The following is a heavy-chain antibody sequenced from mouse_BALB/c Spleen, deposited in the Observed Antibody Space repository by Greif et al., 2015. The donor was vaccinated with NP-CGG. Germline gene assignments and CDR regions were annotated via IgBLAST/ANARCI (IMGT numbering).Heavy chain of an antibody. CDR1: GFNIKDTY. Sequence: EVQLQQSGAELVKPGASVKLSCTASGFNIKDTYMHWVKQRPEQGLEWIGRIDPANGNTKYDPKFQGKATITADTSSNTDYMHSSSLTSEDTAVYYCARGVYRDDEGGYNYAMDDCGHETSVTVAP. D-gene: IGHD2-14*01. J-gene: IGHJ4*01. CDR3: ARGVYRDDEGGYNYAMDD. CDR2: IDPANGNT. V-gene: IGHV14-3*02.